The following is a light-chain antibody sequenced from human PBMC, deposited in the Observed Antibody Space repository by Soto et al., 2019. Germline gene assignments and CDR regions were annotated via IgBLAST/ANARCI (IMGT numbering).Light chain of an antibody. J-gene: IGKJ2*01. CDR3: MKALQTPYT. V-gene: IGKV2-28*01. Sequence: DIVMTQSPLSLPVTPGEPASISCRSSQSLLHSNGYNYLDWYLQKPGQSPQLLIYLGSNRASGVTDRFSGSGSGTDFTLKISRVEAEDVRVYYCMKALQTPYTFGQGTKLEIK. CDR2: LGS. CDR1: QSLLHSNGYNY.